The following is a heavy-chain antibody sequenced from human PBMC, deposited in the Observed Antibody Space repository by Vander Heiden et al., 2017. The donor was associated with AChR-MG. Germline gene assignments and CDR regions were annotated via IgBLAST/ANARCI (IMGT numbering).Heavy chain of an antibody. CDR1: GGSISSSSYY. CDR3: ARGYHYYDSSLRSAFDI. J-gene: IGHJ3*02. V-gene: IGHV4-39*01. D-gene: IGHD3-22*01. Sequence: QLQLQESGPGLVKPSETLSLTCTVSGGSISSSSYYWGWIRQPPGKGLEWIGSIYYSGSTYYNPSLKSRVTISVDTSKNQFSLKLSSVTAADTAVYYCARGYHYYDSSLRSAFDIWGQGTMVTVSS. CDR2: IYYSGST.